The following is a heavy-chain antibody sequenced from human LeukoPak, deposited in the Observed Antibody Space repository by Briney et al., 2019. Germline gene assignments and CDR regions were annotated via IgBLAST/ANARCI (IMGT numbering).Heavy chain of an antibody. CDR1: GYAFSSYG. CDR3: ARGAPRGVWNFYFDY. V-gene: IGHV1-18*01. D-gene: IGHD1-7*01. J-gene: IGHJ4*02. Sequence: ASVKVSCKASGYAFSSYGIGWVRQAPGQGLEWMGWVGPYNRKTNYSQKFQGRVTMTTDSSTNTAYLELRTLRSDDTAVYYCARGAPRGVWNFYFDYWGQGTLVTVSS. CDR2: VGPYNRKT.